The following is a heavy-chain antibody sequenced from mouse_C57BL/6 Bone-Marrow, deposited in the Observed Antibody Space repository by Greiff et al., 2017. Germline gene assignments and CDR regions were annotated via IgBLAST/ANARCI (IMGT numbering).Heavy chain of an antibody. D-gene: IGHD1-1*01. Sequence: VQLQQSGPELVKPGASVKISCKASGYSFTGYYMNWVKQSPEKSLEWIGEINPSTGGTTYNQKFKAKAALTVDKSSSTAYMELKSLTSEDSAVYYCARSKKGYCGSSYPYWYFDVWGTGTTVTVSS. CDR2: INPSTGGT. J-gene: IGHJ1*03. CDR1: GYSFTGYY. CDR3: ARSKKGYCGSSYPYWYFDV. V-gene: IGHV1-42*01.